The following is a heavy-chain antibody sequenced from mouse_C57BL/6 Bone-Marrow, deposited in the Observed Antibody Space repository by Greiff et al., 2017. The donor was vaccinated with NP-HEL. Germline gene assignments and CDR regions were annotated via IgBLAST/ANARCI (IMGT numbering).Heavy chain of an antibody. Sequence: QVQLKQPGAELVKPGASVKLSCKASGYTFTSYWMHWVKQRPGQGLEWIGMIHPNSGSTNYNEKFKSKATLTVDKSSSTAYMQLSSLTSEDSAVYYCARLRRGDFDYWGQGTTLTVSS. CDR3: ARLRRGDFDY. J-gene: IGHJ2*01. CDR1: GYTFTSYW. V-gene: IGHV1-64*01. D-gene: IGHD2-12*01. CDR2: IHPNSGST.